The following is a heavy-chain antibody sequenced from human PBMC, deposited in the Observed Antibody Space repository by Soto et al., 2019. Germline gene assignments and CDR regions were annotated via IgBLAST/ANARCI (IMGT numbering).Heavy chain of an antibody. CDR2: IYYSGTT. CDR1: GYSVSSSNW. D-gene: IGHD1-26*01. J-gene: IGHJ4*02. V-gene: IGHV4-28*01. Sequence: SETLSLTCAVSGYSVSSSNWWGWIRQPPGKGLEWIGYIYYSGTTYYNPSLKSRVTMSVDTSKNQFSLKLTSVTAVDTAVYYCARREIQGPIDYWGQGPLVTVSS. CDR3: ARREIQGPIDY.